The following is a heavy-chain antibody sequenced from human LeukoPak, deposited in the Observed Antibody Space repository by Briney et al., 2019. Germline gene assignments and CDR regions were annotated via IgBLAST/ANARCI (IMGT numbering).Heavy chain of an antibody. Sequence: GGSLRLSCAASGFTFSNFAMSWVPDAPGKGLEWVSSVFGSGGSTYYTDSVEGRFTISRDNAKNTLYLQMNSLRAEDTAVYYCAKVSRGYCRGGTCYYFYGLDVWGQGTTVTVSS. V-gene: IGHV3-23*01. CDR2: VFGSGGST. CDR3: AKVSRGYCRGGTCYYFYGLDV. D-gene: IGHD2-15*01. CDR1: GFTFSNFA. J-gene: IGHJ6*02.